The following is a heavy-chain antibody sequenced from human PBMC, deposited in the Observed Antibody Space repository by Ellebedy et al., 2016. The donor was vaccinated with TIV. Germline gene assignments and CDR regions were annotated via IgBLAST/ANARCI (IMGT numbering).Heavy chain of an antibody. CDR2: ISGSGGRT. D-gene: IGHD3-10*01. CDR3: ARLLGEMGNYHGMDV. J-gene: IGHJ6*02. Sequence: PGGSLRLSCAASGFTLSSYAMSWVRQAPGKGLEWVSAISGSGGRTYYADSVKGRFTISRDNSKNTLYLQINSLRGEDTAVYYCARLLGEMGNYHGMDVWGQGTTVTVSS. V-gene: IGHV3-23*01. CDR1: GFTLSSYA.